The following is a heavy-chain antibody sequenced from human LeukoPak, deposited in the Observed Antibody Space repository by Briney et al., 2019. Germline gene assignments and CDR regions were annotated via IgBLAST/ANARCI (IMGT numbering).Heavy chain of an antibody. V-gene: IGHV3-23*01. J-gene: IGHJ4*02. CDR3: ATYRQVLLPFES. D-gene: IGHD2-8*02. CDR2: IFPSGGEI. Sequence: GGSLRLSCAASGFTFSTFAMIWVRQPPGKGLEWVSSIFPSGGEIHYADSVRGRFTISRDNSKSTLSLQMNSLRVEGTAIYYCATYRQVLLPFESWGQGTLVTVSS. CDR1: GFTFSTFA.